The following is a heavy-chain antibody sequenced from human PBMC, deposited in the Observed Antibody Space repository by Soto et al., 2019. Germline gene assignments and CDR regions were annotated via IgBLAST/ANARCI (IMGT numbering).Heavy chain of an antibody. CDR3: ARYVTGTGDYYYYYGMDV. Sequence: GASVKVSCKASGGTFSSYAISWVRQAPGQGLEWMGGIIPIFGTANYAQKFQGRVTITADKSTSTAYMELSSLRSEDTAVYYCARYVTGTGDYYYYYGMDVWGQGTTVTVSS. CDR2: IIPIFGTA. V-gene: IGHV1-69*06. J-gene: IGHJ6*02. D-gene: IGHD3-10*01. CDR1: GGTFSSYA.